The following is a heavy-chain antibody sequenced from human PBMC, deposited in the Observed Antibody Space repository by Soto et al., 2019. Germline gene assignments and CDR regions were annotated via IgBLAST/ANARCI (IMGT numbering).Heavy chain of an antibody. CDR1: GFTFISDS. J-gene: IGHJ4*02. CDR2: IKSKTDGGTT. D-gene: IGHD6-6*01. Sequence: GGYLRLSFAASGFTFISDSVRRVRQPPGEGLEWVGRIKSKTDGGTTDYAAPVKGRFTISRDDSKNTLYLQMDSLKTEDTAVYYCTTDSMLDGLAARAFLYYFDYWGQGT. CDR3: TTDSMLDGLAARAFLYYFDY. V-gene: IGHV3-15*01.